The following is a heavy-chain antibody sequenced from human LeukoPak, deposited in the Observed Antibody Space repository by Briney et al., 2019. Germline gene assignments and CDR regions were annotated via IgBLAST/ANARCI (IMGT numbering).Heavy chain of an antibody. Sequence: SQTLSLTCTVSGGSISSYYWSWIRQPPGRGLGWIGYIYYSGSTNYNPSLKSRVTISVDTSKNQFSLKLSSVTAADTAVYYCARVLMGYSYGSPDANYYYGMDVWGQGTTVTVSS. D-gene: IGHD5-18*01. V-gene: IGHV4-59*01. CDR3: ARVLMGYSYGSPDANYYYGMDV. J-gene: IGHJ6*02. CDR1: GGSISSYY. CDR2: IYYSGST.